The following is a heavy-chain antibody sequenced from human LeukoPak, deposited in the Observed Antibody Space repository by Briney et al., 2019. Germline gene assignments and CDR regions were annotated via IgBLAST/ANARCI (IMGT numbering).Heavy chain of an antibody. CDR3: AKTLGSGWVAYYFDY. D-gene: IGHD6-19*01. V-gene: IGHV3-30*18. J-gene: IGHJ4*02. CDR2: MSYDGSNK. CDR1: GFIFSSYG. Sequence: GGSLRLSCAASGFIFSSYGMHWVRRAPGKGLEWVAVMSYDGSNKYYADSVKGRFTISRDNSKNTLHLQMNSLRAEDTAMYYCAKTLGSGWVAYYFDYWGQGTLVTVSS.